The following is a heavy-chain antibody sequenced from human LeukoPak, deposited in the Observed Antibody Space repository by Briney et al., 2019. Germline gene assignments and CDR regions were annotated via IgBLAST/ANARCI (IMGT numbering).Heavy chain of an antibody. J-gene: IGHJ4*02. V-gene: IGHV3-11*01. Sequence: PGGSLRLSCAASGFTFSDYYMSWIRQAPGKGLEWVSYISSSGSTIYYADSVKGRFTISRDNAKNSLYLQMNSLRAEDTAVYYCASDGISGSYTLFDYWGQGTLVTVSS. D-gene: IGHD3-10*01. CDR1: GFTFSDYY. CDR3: ASDGISGSYTLFDY. CDR2: ISSSGSTI.